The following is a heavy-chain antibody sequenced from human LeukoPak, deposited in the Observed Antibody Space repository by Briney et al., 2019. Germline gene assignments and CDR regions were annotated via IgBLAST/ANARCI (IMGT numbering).Heavy chain of an antibody. CDR3: ARGSYDSSDFQYFHH. J-gene: IGHJ1*01. V-gene: IGHV1-2*02. CDR1: GYTFTGNY. D-gene: IGHD3-22*01. CDR2: INPNSGGT. Sequence: ASVKVSCKASGYTFTGNYMHWVRQAPGQGLEWMGWINPNSGGTNYAQKFQGRVTMTRDTSIGTAYMELNRLRSDDTAVYYCARGSYDSSDFQYFHHWGQGTLVTVSS.